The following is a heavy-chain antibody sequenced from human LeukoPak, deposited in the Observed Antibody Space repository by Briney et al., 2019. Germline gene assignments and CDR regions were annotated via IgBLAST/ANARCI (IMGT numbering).Heavy chain of an antibody. D-gene: IGHD6-13*01. CDR3: IKYSSSRYSFDY. V-gene: IGHV3-15*01. CDR2: IKSTTDGGTI. CDR1: GFTFTNAW. J-gene: IGHJ4*02. Sequence: GGSLRLSCAASGFTFTNAWMSWVRQAPGKGLEWVGRIKSTTDGGTIEYAAPVKGRFTISRDDSKNTLYLQMNNLKIEDTAVYYCIKYSSSRYSFDYWGQGTLVTVSS.